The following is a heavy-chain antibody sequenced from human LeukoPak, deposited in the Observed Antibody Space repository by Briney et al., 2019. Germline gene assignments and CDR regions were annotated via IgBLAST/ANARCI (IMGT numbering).Heavy chain of an antibody. CDR2: ISYDGTNK. Sequence: PGGSLRLSCAASGFTFSNYDMHWVRQAPGKGLEWVAVISYDGTNKYYADSVKGRFTISRDNSKNTLHLQMNSLRAEDTAVYYCAKDDRGNEAPFDYWGQGTLVTVS. CDR3: AKDDRGNEAPFDY. CDR1: GFTFSNYD. J-gene: IGHJ4*02. V-gene: IGHV3-30*18.